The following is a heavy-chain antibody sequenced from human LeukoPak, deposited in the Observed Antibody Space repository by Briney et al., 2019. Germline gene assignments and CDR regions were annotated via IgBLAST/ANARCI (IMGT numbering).Heavy chain of an antibody. CDR1: GYSFSYFG. CDR3: ARSLDAAAGLANFDY. CDR2: INCYNGNT. V-gene: IGHV1-18*01. J-gene: IGHJ4*02. Sequence: ASVKVSCKASGYSFSYFGINWVRQAPAQRLEWLGGINCYNGNTNYAQKSEGRLTLTTDTATSTVYMELRNLRYDDTAVYYCARSLDAAAGLANFDYWGRGTRVTVSS. D-gene: IGHD6-25*01.